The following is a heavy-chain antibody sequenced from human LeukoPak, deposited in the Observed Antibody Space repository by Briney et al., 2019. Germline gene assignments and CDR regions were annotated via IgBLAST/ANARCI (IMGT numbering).Heavy chain of an antibody. Sequence: GGSLRLSCAASGFTISSYAMYWVRQGTGKGLEWVSALGSTGDTYYPDSVKGRFTISRENAKNSLYLQMNSLRAGDTAVYYCVRGRVVAGTEVDFFDFWGQGTLVTVSS. CDR3: VRGRVVAGTEVDFFDF. CDR1: GFTISSYA. V-gene: IGHV3-13*01. CDR2: LGSTGDT. D-gene: IGHD6-19*01. J-gene: IGHJ4*02.